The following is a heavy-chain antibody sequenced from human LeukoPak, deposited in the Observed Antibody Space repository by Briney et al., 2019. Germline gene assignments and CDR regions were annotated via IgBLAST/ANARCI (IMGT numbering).Heavy chain of an antibody. V-gene: IGHV1-69*13. CDR2: IIPIFGTA. CDR3: ARGNPGYGDFVYYYYGMDV. D-gene: IGHD4-17*01. CDR1: GGTFISYA. J-gene: IGHJ6*02. Sequence: VTVSCKAGGGTFISYAISGVGQAPGEGVEGMGGIIPIFGTANYAQTFQGRVTIPADESTSTAYMELSSLRSEDTAVYYCARGNPGYGDFVYYYYGMDVWGQGTTVTVSS.